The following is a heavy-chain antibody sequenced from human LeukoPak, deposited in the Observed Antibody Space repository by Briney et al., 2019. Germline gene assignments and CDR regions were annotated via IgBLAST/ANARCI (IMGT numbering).Heavy chain of an antibody. CDR2: VNPSGGST. V-gene: IGHV1-46*01. Sequence: ASVKVSCKASGYTLTNYYMDWVRQAPGQGLEWMGMVNPSGGSTIYAQKFQGRVTMTRDMSTSTVNMELSSLRSDDTAMYYCARGLVGSYSGDYWGQGTLVTVSS. CDR3: ARGLVGSYSGDY. D-gene: IGHD1-26*01. J-gene: IGHJ4*02. CDR1: GYTLTNYY.